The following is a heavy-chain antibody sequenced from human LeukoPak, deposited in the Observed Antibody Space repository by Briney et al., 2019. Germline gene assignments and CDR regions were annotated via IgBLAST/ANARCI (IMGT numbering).Heavy chain of an antibody. V-gene: IGHV3-21*01. CDR2: ISVRSNYI. Sequence: GGSLRLSWVPSAYTVSRYSINWARHAPGKGLEWVSSISVRSNYIYYADSVRGRFSISRDDARDSLYLQMNSLRAADTAVYFCVTLTRSSNTSGLYYYYDFGGQGTLVTVSS. CDR1: AYTVSRYS. CDR3: VTLTRSSNTSGLYYYYDF. D-gene: IGHD3-22*01. J-gene: IGHJ4*02.